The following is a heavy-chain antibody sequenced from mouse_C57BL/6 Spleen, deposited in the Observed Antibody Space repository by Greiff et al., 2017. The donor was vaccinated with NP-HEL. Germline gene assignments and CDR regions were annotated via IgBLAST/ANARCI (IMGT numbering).Heavy chain of an antibody. J-gene: IGHJ2*01. CDR1: GFTFSDYG. CDR2: ISSGSSTI. V-gene: IGHV5-17*01. D-gene: IGHD2-3*01. Sequence: EVMLVESGGGLVKPGGSLKLSCAASGFTFSDYGMHWLRQAPETGLAWVAYISSGSSTIYYADTVQVRFTISSDNAKNTLFLKMTSLRSEDTAMYYCARDGYYVDYWGQGTTLTVSS. CDR3: ARDGYYVDY.